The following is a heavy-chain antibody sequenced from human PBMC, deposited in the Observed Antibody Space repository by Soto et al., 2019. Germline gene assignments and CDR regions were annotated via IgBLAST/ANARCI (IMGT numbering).Heavy chain of an antibody. V-gene: IGHV3-74*01. Sequence: EVQLVESGGGLVQPGGSLRLSSAASGFTFSTYWMHWVRQAPGKGLVWVARIKSDGSSTTYADSVKGRFAISRDNAKNTLYLQMNSLRGEDTAVYYCARDYMLRGRDSNWFDPWGQGTLVTVSS. D-gene: IGHD3-10*01. J-gene: IGHJ5*02. CDR2: IKSDGSST. CDR1: GFTFSTYW. CDR3: ARDYMLRGRDSNWFDP.